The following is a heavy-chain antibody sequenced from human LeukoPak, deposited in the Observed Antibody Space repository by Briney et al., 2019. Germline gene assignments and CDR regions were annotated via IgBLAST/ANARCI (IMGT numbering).Heavy chain of an antibody. V-gene: IGHV4-4*09. J-gene: IGHJ4*02. CDR2: IYTSGGT. D-gene: IGHD6-6*01. Sequence: SETLSLTCTVSGDSISSYYWSWIRQPPGKGLEWIGYIYTSGGTNYIPSLKGRVTISIDTSKNQFSLKLSSVTAADSAVYYCARLTRLSTSPDRYYLDCWGQGTLVTVSS. CDR3: ARLTRLSTSPDRYYLDC. CDR1: GDSISSYY.